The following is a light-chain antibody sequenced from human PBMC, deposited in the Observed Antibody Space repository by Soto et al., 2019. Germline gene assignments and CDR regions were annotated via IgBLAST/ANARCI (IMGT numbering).Light chain of an antibody. CDR2: GAS. CDR3: QLYDSSSWT. Sequence: EIVMTQSPATLSVSPGERATLSCRASLSVSSNLAWYQQKPGQAPRLLIYGASSRATGFPDRFSGSGSGTDFTLTISRLETEDFAVYYCQLYDSSSWTFGQGTKVDIK. J-gene: IGKJ1*01. CDR1: LSVSSN. V-gene: IGKV3-20*01.